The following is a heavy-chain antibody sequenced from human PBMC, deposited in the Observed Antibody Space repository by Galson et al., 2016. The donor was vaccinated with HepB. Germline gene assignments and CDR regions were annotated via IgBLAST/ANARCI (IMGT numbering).Heavy chain of an antibody. CDR1: GLNVSGDY. CDR3: ARNMYGAATNYIGDVFDI. J-gene: IGHJ3*02. Sequence: SLRLSCAVSGLNVSGDYMSWVRQAPGKGLEWVSVLYRDGSTYYADSVEGRFTISRDNSRNTLYLQMNSLRAEDTAMYYCARNMYGAATNYIGDVFDIWGQGTMVTVAS. D-gene: IGHD3-10*01. V-gene: IGHV3-53*01. CDR2: LYRDGST.